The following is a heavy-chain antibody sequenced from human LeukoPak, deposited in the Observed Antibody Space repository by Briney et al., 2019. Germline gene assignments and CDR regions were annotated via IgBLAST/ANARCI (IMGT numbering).Heavy chain of an antibody. CDR1: GGSLSNYY. CDR3: ARDSSGDYVGTY. Sequence: SETLSFTCTVSGGSLSNYYWSWLRQTPGKGLEWLGQTNRSGRTNYNRSLKTRFTLSVATSKTQFTLKLTAVTAADTAVYFWARDSSGDYVGTYWGEGTPVTVSS. V-gene: IGHV4-34*01. D-gene: IGHD4-23*01. J-gene: IGHJ4*02. CDR2: TNRSGRT.